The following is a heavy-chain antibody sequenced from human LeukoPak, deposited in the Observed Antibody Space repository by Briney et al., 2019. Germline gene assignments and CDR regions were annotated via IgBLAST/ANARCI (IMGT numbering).Heavy chain of an antibody. D-gene: IGHD3-16*01. CDR3: ARDPGYLGGLDY. V-gene: IGHV4-59*12. J-gene: IGHJ4*02. CDR1: GGSISRYY. Sequence: SETLSLTCTVSGGSISRYYWSWIRQPPGKGLEWVGYIYYSGSTNYNPSLKSRVTISIDTSKNQFSLKLSSVTAADTAVYYCARDPGYLGGLDYWGQGTLVTVSS. CDR2: IYYSGST.